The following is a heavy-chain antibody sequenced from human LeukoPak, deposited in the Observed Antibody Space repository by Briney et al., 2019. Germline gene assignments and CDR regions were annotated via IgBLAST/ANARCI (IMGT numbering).Heavy chain of an antibody. Sequence: GASVKVSCKASGGTFSSYAISWVRQAPGQGLEWMGGIIPIFGTANYAQKFQGRVTITADESTSTAYMELSSLRSEDTAVYYCARPYCSSTSCYSWGQGTLVTVSS. CDR1: GGTFSSYA. V-gene: IGHV1-69*13. CDR3: ARPYCSSTSCYS. D-gene: IGHD2-2*01. J-gene: IGHJ5*02. CDR2: IIPIFGTA.